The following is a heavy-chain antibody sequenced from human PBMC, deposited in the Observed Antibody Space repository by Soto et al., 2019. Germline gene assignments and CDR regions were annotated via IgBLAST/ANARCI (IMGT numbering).Heavy chain of an antibody. J-gene: IGHJ2*01. Sequence: EVQLVESGGVVVQPGGSLRLSCAASGFTFDDYTMHWVRQASGKGLEWVSLISWDGGSTYYADSVKGRFTISRDNSKNSLYLQMNSLRTEDTALYYCAKDARLTIGWYFDLWGRGTLVTVSS. CDR1: GFTFDDYT. D-gene: IGHD1-26*01. V-gene: IGHV3-43*01. CDR2: ISWDGGST. CDR3: AKDARLTIGWYFDL.